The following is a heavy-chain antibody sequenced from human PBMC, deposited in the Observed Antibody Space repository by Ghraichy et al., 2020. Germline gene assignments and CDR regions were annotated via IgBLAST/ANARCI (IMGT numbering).Heavy chain of an antibody. CDR3: AREIVALDC. CDR2: ISSSSSTI. J-gene: IGHJ4*02. CDR1: GFTFSSYG. D-gene: IGHD3-16*02. Sequence: GGSLNISCAASGFTFSSYGMTWVRQAPGKGLEWVSYISSSSSTITYADSVKGRFTISRDNAKNSLILQMNSLRDEDTAVYYCAREIVALDCWGQGTLVTVSS. V-gene: IGHV3-48*02.